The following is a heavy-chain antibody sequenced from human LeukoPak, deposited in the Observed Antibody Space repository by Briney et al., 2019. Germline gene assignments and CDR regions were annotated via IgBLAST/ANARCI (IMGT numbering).Heavy chain of an antibody. V-gene: IGHV3-23*01. CDR1: GFTFSSYA. Sequence: GGSLRLSCAASGFTFSSYAMSWVRQAPGKGLEWVSAISGSGGSTYYADSVKGRFTISRDNSKNTLYLQMNSLRAEDTAVYYCAKYDVLRYFGFKRGFDPWGQGTLVTVSS. CDR2: ISGSGGST. CDR3: AKYDVLRYFGFKRGFDP. D-gene: IGHD3-9*01. J-gene: IGHJ5*02.